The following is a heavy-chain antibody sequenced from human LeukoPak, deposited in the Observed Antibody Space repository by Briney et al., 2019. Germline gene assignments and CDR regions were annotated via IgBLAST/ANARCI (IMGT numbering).Heavy chain of an antibody. CDR1: GFPFRSYE. Sequence: PSGTLSLTCAVSGFPFRSYEMNWVRQAPGKGLVWVSRINSDGSSTNYADSVKGRFTISRDNAKNTLYLQMNSLRAEDTAMYYCARAVYYSNYLGYWGQGTLVTVSS. V-gene: IGHV3-74*01. CDR2: INSDGSST. D-gene: IGHD3-10*01. J-gene: IGHJ4*01. CDR3: ARAVYYSNYLGY.